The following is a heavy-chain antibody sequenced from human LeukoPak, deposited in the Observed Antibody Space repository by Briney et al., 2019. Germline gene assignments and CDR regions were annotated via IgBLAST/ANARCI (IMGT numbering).Heavy chain of an antibody. D-gene: IGHD2-15*01. Sequence: GGSLRLSCAASGFTFTNYWMNWVRQAPGQGLEWVARIKQDGSEKYYVESVKGRFTISRDNAKNSLYLRMDSLRAEDTAVYYCAREGFCSGGICSYDNWGQGTLVTVSS. J-gene: IGHJ4*02. V-gene: IGHV3-7*01. CDR2: IKQDGSEK. CDR3: AREGFCSGGICSYDN. CDR1: GFTFTNYW.